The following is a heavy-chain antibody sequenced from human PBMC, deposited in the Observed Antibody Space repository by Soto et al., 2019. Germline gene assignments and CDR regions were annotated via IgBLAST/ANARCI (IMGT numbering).Heavy chain of an antibody. J-gene: IGHJ3*01. Sequence: QVQLVQSGAEVKKPGASVRVSCTASGYTFTHHDVNWVRQAPGQGPEWMGWMNPKSGETGYAQLFQGRVKMTRDTSISTAYMELSSLRSGDTAIYFCARGIVGGSTRAFDVWGQVTKVTVSS. V-gene: IGHV1-8*01. CDR3: ARGIVGGSTRAFDV. CDR1: GYTFTHHD. CDR2: MNPKSGET. D-gene: IGHD1-26*01.